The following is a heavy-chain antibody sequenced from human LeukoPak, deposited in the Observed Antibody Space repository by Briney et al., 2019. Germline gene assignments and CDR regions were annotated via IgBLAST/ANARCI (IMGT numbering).Heavy chain of an antibody. V-gene: IGHV4-61*02. Sequence: SETLSLTCTVSGGSISSGSYYWSWIRQPAGRGLEWIGRIYTSGSTNYNPSLKSRVTISVDTSKNQFSLKLSSVTAADTAVYYCARESAAAGSYYYYGMDVWGQGTTVTVSS. CDR1: GGSISSGSYY. D-gene: IGHD6-13*01. CDR3: ARESAAAGSYYYYGMDV. J-gene: IGHJ6*02. CDR2: IYTSGST.